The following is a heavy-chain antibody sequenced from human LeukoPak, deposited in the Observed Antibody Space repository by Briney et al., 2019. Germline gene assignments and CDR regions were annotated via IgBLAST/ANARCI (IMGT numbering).Heavy chain of an antibody. D-gene: IGHD3-10*01. CDR1: GGTFSSYA. CDR2: ISAYNGNT. Sequence: ASVKVSCKASGGTFSSYAISWVRQAPGQGLEWMGWISAYNGNTNYAQNLQGRVTMTTDTSTSTAYMELRSLSSDDAAVYYCARVSGYAFDIWGQGTMVTVSS. CDR3: ARVSGYAFDI. J-gene: IGHJ3*02. V-gene: IGHV1-18*01.